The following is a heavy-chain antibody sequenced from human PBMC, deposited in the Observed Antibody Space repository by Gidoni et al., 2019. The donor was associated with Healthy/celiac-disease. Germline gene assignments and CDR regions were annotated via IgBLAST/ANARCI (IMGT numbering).Heavy chain of an antibody. CDR2: ISYDGSNK. Sequence: QVQLVESGGGVVQPGRSLRLSCAASGFPFSSYARHWVRQAPGKGLEWVAVISYDGSNKYYADSVKGRFTISRDNSKNTLYLQMNSLRAEDTAVYYCARDPYYDFWSGYSHYFDYWGQGTLVPVSS. CDR3: ARDPYYDFWSGYSHYFDY. V-gene: IGHV3-30*01. J-gene: IGHJ4*02. D-gene: IGHD3-3*01. CDR1: GFPFSSYA.